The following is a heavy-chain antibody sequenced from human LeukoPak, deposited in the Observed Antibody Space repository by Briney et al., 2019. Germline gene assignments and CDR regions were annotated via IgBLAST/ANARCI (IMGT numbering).Heavy chain of an antibody. CDR2: LYSNNIT. J-gene: IGHJ4*02. CDR3: ARGISMMIVAPGY. V-gene: IGHV3-53*01. D-gene: IGHD3-22*01. Sequence: GGSLRLSCAASGFTFSDYWMTWVRQAPGKGLEWVSVLYSNNITYYADSVKGRFTISRDSSKNTLYLQMNSLRAGDTAVYYCARGISMMIVAPGYWGQGTLVTVSS. CDR1: GFTFSDYW.